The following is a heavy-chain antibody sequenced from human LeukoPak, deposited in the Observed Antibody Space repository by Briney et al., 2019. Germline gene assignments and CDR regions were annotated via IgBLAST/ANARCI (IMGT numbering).Heavy chain of an antibody. CDR3: ARVDCISTSCPADY. J-gene: IGHJ4*02. Sequence: SETLSLTCTVSGGSMTSYYWNWIRQPPGKGLEWIGFIFYGGSTNYNPSLKSRVTISVDTSRNQFSQKLSSVTAADTAIYYCARVDCISTSCPADYWGQGTLVTVSS. V-gene: IGHV4-59*01. D-gene: IGHD2-2*01. CDR1: GGSMTSYY. CDR2: IFYGGST.